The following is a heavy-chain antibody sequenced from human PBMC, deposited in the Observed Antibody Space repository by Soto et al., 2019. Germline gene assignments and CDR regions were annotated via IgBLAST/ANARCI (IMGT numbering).Heavy chain of an antibody. V-gene: IGHV3-15*07. CDR2: IKSQTGGGTT. Sequence: GGSLRLSCASSGISFSNPWMNWVRQAPGKGLEWVGRIKSQTGGGTTDYAAPVKGRFTISRDDSKNTLYLQMNSLKTEDTAVYYCTTDPWHGMDVWGQGTTATVSS. CDR1: GISFSNPW. J-gene: IGHJ6*02. CDR3: TTDPWHGMDV.